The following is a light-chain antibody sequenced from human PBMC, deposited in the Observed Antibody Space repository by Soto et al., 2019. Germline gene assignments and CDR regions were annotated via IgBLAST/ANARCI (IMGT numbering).Light chain of an antibody. V-gene: IGKV4-1*01. CDR3: QQYYSTPT. CDR2: WAS. Sequence: DIVMTQSPDSLAVSLGERATINCKSSQSVLYSSNNKNYLAWYQQKPGQPPKLLIYWASTRESGVPDRFSGSGSGTDFTLTISSLKDEDVEVSYCQQYYSTPTFGQGTKVDIQ. J-gene: IGKJ1*01. CDR1: QSVLYSSNNKNY.